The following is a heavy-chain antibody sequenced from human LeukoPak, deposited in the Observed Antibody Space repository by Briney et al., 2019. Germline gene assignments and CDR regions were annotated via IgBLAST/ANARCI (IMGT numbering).Heavy chain of an antibody. CDR1: GYTFTGSY. CDR2: INLNSGGT. D-gene: IGHD3-22*01. CDR3: AKYYYDSYEGYYFDY. Sequence: GASVKVSCKASGYTFTGSYMHWVRQAPGQGLEWMGWINLNSGGTNYAQKFQGRVTMTRDTSISTAYMELSRLKSDDTAFYYCAKYYYDSYEGYYFDYWGQGTLVTVSS. V-gene: IGHV1-2*02. J-gene: IGHJ4*02.